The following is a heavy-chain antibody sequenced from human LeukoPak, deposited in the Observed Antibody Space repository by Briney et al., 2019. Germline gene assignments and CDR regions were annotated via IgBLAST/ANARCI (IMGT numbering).Heavy chain of an antibody. D-gene: IGHD3-3*01. CDR2: INHSGST. J-gene: IGHJ4*02. Sequence: SETLSLTCAVYGGSFSGYYWSWIRQPPGKGLEWIGEINHSGSTNYNPSLKSRVTISVDTSKNQFSLKLISVTAADTAVYYCARVGDFWSGYFFDYWGQGTLVTVS. CDR1: GGSFSGYY. CDR3: ARVGDFWSGYFFDY. V-gene: IGHV4-34*01.